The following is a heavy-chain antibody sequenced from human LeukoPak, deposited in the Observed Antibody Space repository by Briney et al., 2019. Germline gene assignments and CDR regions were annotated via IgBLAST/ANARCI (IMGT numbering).Heavy chain of an antibody. J-gene: IGHJ4*02. V-gene: IGHV3-33*01. Sequence: GGSLRLSCAASGFAFSGYGMHWVRQAPGKGLEWVAVIWYAGSNKYYEDSVKGRFTISRDNSKNTLYLQMNSLRAEDTAVYYCARGSYYYDSSEALDFDYWGQGTLVTVSS. D-gene: IGHD3-22*01. CDR1: GFAFSGYG. CDR3: ARGSYYYDSSEALDFDY. CDR2: IWYAGSNK.